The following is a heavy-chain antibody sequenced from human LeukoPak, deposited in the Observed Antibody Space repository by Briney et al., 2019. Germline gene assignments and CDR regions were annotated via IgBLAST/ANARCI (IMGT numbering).Heavy chain of an antibody. Sequence: PGGSLRLSCAASGFTFSNYGMHWVRQAPGKGLEWVAVISYDGSKKYYADSVKGRFTISRDNSKNTLYLQMNSLRAEDTAVYYCACFPYYDLDVFFDYWGQGTLVTVSS. CDR2: ISYDGSKK. D-gene: IGHD3-3*01. CDR3: ACFPYYDLDVFFDY. J-gene: IGHJ4*02. V-gene: IGHV3-30*03. CDR1: GFTFSNYG.